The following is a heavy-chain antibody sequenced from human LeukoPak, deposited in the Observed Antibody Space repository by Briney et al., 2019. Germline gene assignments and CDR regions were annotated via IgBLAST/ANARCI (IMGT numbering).Heavy chain of an antibody. CDR2: INPSGGST. J-gene: IGHJ2*01. V-gene: IGHV1-46*01. Sequence: GASVKVSCKASGYSFTSYYMHWVRQAPGQGLEWMGIINPSGGSTSYAQKFQGRVTMTRDTPTSTVYMELSSLRSEDTAVYYCARFVSSGYRHSYWYFDLWGRGTLVTVSS. D-gene: IGHD3-22*01. CDR3: ARFVSSGYRHSYWYFDL. CDR1: GYSFTSYY.